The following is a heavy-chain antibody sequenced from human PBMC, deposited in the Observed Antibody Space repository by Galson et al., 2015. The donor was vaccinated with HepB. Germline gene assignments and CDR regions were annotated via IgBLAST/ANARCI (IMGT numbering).Heavy chain of an antibody. CDR2: ISYDGSNK. CDR3: AKDIFAGYSSGWGFDY. J-gene: IGHJ4*02. D-gene: IGHD6-19*01. Sequence: SLRLSCAASGFTFSSYGMHWVRQAPGKGLEWVAVISYDGSNKYYADSVKGRFTISRDSSKNTLYLQMNSLRAEDTAVYYCAKDIFAGYSSGWGFDYWGQETLVTVSS. CDR1: GFTFSSYG. V-gene: IGHV3-30*18.